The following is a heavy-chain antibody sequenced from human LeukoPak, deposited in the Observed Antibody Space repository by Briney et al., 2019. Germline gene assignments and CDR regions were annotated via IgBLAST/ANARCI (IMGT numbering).Heavy chain of an antibody. V-gene: IGHV3-43*02. CDR3: ATAGSRLTYFAY. Sequence: GGSLRLSCAASGFTFDDYAMHWVRQAPGKGLEWVSLISGDGGSTYYSDSVKGRFTISRDNSKNSLYLQRNTLRTEDTALSSSATAGSRLTYFAYCGPGPLVTVSS. CDR1: GFTFDDYA. J-gene: IGHJ4*02. D-gene: IGHD6-25*01. CDR2: ISGDGGST.